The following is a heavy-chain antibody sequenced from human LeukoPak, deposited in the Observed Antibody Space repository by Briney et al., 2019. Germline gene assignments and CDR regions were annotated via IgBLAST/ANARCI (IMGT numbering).Heavy chain of an antibody. CDR3: ARDYYDSSASINWFDL. CDR2: LCTDGST. D-gene: IGHD3-22*01. CDR1: GGSITSGIYY. J-gene: IGHJ5*02. Sequence: ASETLSLTCTVSGGSITSGIYYWGWIRQPAGKGLEWIGRLCTDGSTRYNPALKSRVTISVDKSKNQFSLKLSSVTAADTAVYYCARDYYDSSASINWFDLWGQGTLVTVPS. V-gene: IGHV4-61*02.